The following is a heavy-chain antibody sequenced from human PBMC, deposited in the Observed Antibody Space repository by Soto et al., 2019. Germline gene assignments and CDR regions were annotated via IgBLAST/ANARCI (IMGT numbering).Heavy chain of an antibody. J-gene: IGHJ4*02. V-gene: IGHV1-69*02. CDR3: ARSGTLDY. D-gene: IGHD1-1*01. CDR1: GGSFDAYA. Sequence: QGQLVQSGAEVKKPGSSVRVSCKASGGSFDAYAINWVRQAPGQGLEWMGRIIPVVDVTNYGRRFQGRLTITAGKSTTTAYMELNSLTSEDTAIYYCARSGTLDYWGQGTLVTVSS. CDR2: IIPVVDVT.